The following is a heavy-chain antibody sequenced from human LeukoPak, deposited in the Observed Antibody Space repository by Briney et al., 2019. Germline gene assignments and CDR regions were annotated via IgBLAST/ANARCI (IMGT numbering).Heavy chain of an antibody. D-gene: IGHD3-22*01. V-gene: IGHV4-61*02. CDR2: IYTSGST. CDR1: GNSISSGDNY. Sequence: SQTLSLTCTVSGNSISSGDNYWSWIRQPAGKGLEWIGRIYTSGSTNYNPSLKSRVTISGDTSKNQFSLRLSSVTAADTAVYYCAKASYSYDINGWVPFDYWGQGTLVTVSS. CDR3: AKASYSYDINGWVPFDY. J-gene: IGHJ4*02.